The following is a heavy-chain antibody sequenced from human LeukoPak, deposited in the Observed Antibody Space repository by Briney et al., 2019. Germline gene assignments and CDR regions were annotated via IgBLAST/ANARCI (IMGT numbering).Heavy chain of an antibody. CDR3: AKAAPSYDSSGYFDY. CDR1: GFTFSSYG. D-gene: IGHD3-22*01. J-gene: IGHJ4*02. Sequence: PGGSLRLSCAASGFTFSSYGMHWVRQAPGKGLEWVAVISYDGSNKYYADSVKGRFTISRDNAKNSLYLQMNSLRAEDTALYYCAKAAPSYDSSGYFDYWGQGTLVTVSS. V-gene: IGHV3-30*18. CDR2: ISYDGSNK.